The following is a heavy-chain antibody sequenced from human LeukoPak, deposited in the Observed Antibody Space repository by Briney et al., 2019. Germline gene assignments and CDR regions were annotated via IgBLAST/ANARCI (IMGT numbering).Heavy chain of an antibody. V-gene: IGHV1-69*05. CDR1: GGTFSSYA. D-gene: IGHD3-10*01. CDR2: IIPSFGTA. Sequence: GASVKVSCKASGGTFSSYAISWVRQAPGQGLEWMGGIIPSFGTANYAQKFQGRVTITTDESTSTAYMELSSLRSEDTAVYYCARGYGSGPYSPFYYYYYMDVWGKGTTVTVSS. CDR3: ARGYGSGPYSPFYYYYYMDV. J-gene: IGHJ6*03.